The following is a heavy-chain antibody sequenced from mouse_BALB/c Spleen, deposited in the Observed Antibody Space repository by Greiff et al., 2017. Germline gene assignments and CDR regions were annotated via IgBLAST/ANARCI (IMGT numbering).Heavy chain of an antibody. V-gene: IGHV3-2*02. Sequence: EVKLQESGPGLVKPSQSLSLTCTVTGYSITSDYAWNWIRQFPGNKLEWMGYISYSGSTSYNPSLKSRISITRDTSKNQFFLQLNSVTTEDTATYYCARGYYGVFDYWGQGTTLTVSS. D-gene: IGHD1-1*01. CDR1: GYSITSDYA. J-gene: IGHJ2*01. CDR2: ISYSGST. CDR3: ARGYYGVFDY.